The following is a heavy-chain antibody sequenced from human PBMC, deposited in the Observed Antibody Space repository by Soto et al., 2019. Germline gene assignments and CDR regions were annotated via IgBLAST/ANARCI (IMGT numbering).Heavy chain of an antibody. CDR3: ARRSEVYAPPYYFDY. D-gene: IGHD2-8*01. V-gene: IGHV4-39*01. CDR1: GGSISSSCYY. J-gene: IGHJ4*02. CDR2: IYYSGST. Sequence: SETLSLTCTVSGGSISSSCYYWGWIRQPPGKGLEWIGSIYYSGSTYYNPSLKSRVTISVDTSKNQFSLKLSSVTTADTAVYYCARRSEVYAPPYYFDYWGQGTLVTVSS.